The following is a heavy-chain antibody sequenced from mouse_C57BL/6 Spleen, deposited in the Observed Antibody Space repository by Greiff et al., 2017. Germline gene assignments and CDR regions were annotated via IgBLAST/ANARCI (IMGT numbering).Heavy chain of an antibody. CDR2: IWSGGST. J-gene: IGHJ2*01. V-gene: IGHV2-2*01. CDR1: GFSLTSYG. Sequence: VQLQQSGPGLVQPSQSLSITCTVSGFSLTSYGVHWVRQSPGKGLEWLGGIWSGGSTDYNADFIYRLSISKDNTKSQVFFTMNRLQADDTSIYYFAKKDYGGEFDYWGQGTTLTVSS. CDR3: AKKDYGGEFDY. D-gene: IGHD2-4*01.